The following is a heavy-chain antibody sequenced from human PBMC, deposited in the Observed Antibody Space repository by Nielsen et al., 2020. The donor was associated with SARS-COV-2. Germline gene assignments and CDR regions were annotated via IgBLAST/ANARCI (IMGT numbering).Heavy chain of an antibody. J-gene: IGHJ4*02. CDR2: IKQDGSEK. CDR1: GFTFRSYW. D-gene: IGHD6-19*01. Sequence: LSLTCAASGFTFRSYWMSWVRQAPGKGLEWVANIKQDGSEKYYVDSVKGRFTISRDNAQSSLYLLMNNLRAEDTAVYYCASSGWLDYWGQGTRVTVSS. V-gene: IGHV3-7*01. CDR3: ASSGWLDY.